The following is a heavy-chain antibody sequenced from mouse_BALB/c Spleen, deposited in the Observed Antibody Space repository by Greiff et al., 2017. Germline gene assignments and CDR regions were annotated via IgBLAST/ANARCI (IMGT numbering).Heavy chain of an antibody. CDR3: TRGDYGYVY. CDR2: IYPSDSYT. CDR1: GYTFTSYW. J-gene: IGHJ2*01. Sequence: QVQLKQPGAELVRPGASVKLSCKASGYTFTSYWINWVKQRPGQGLEWIGNIYPSDSYTNYNQKFKDKATLTVDKSSSTAYMQLSSPTSEDSAVYYCTRGDYGYVYWGQGTTLTVSS. V-gene: IGHV1-69*02. D-gene: IGHD1-2*01.